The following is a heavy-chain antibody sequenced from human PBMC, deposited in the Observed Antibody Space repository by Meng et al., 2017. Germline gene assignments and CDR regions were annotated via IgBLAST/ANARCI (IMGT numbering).Heavy chain of an antibody. D-gene: IGHD3-22*01. CDR1: GFTFSSYA. CDR3: ARSSSGYYFDY. J-gene: IGHJ4*02. V-gene: IGHV3-30*01. Sequence: QVQLVESGGGVVQPGRSLGLSCAASGFTFSSYAMHWVRQAPGKGLEWVAVISYDGSNKYYADSVKGRFTISRDNSKNTLYLQMNSLRAEDTAVYYCARSSSGYYFDYWGQGTLVTVSS. CDR2: ISYDGSNK.